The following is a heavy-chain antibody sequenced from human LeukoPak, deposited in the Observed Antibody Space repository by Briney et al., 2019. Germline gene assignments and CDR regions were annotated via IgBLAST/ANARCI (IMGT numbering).Heavy chain of an antibody. Sequence: ASLKVSCKAAGYTFTGYYMHWVRQAPGQGLEWMGWINPNSGGTNYAQKFQGRVTMTRDTSISTAYMELSRLTSDDTAVYYCARDPPIGGADVFDIRGQGTMVTVSS. D-gene: IGHD3-10*01. CDR3: ARDPPIGGADVFDI. CDR1: GYTFTGYY. V-gene: IGHV1-2*02. CDR2: INPNSGGT. J-gene: IGHJ3*02.